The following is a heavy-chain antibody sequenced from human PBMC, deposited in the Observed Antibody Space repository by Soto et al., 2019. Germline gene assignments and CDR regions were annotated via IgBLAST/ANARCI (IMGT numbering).Heavy chain of an antibody. CDR2: IQGEGGKI. D-gene: IGHD5-18*01. CDR3: ARDFYGGYTYGPGDY. CDR1: GIVFSPYW. Sequence: GGSLRLSCAASGIVFSPYWMSVVRQAPGKGLEWVANIQGEGGKIYYVGSVKGRFTIPRENAKRTRYLHMNSLRAEDTAVYYCARDFYGGYTYGPGDYWDQGALVTVAS. J-gene: IGHJ4*02. V-gene: IGHV3-7*01.